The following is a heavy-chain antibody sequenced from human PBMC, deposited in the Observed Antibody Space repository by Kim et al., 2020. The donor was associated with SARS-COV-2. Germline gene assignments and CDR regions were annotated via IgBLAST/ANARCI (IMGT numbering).Heavy chain of an antibody. CDR3: ARHSDSSGYYYPGHFDY. Sequence: LKSAVTISVDTSKNQFSLKLSSVTAADTAVYYCARHSDSSGYYYPGHFDYWGQGTLVTVSS. V-gene: IGHV4-39*01. D-gene: IGHD3-22*01. J-gene: IGHJ4*02.